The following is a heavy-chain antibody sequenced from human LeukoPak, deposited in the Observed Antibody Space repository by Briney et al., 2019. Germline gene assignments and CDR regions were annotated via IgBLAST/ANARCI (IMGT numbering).Heavy chain of an antibody. CDR3: ARCWTIAAAPDWFDP. Sequence: GGSLRLSCAASGFTFSRYWMSWVRQAPGKGLEWVANIKQDGSEKYYVGSVKGRFTISRDNAKNSLYLQMNSLRAEDTAVYYCARCWTIAAAPDWFDPWGQGTLVTVSS. CDR2: IKQDGSEK. CDR1: GFTFSRYW. J-gene: IGHJ5*02. D-gene: IGHD6-13*01. V-gene: IGHV3-7*01.